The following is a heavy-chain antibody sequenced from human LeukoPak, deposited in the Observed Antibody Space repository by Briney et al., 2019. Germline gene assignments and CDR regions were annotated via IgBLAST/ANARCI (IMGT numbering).Heavy chain of an antibody. J-gene: IGHJ4*02. D-gene: IGHD6-19*01. CDR2: VSYDGSDK. V-gene: IGHV3-30*03. Sequence: GGSLRLSCEASGFTFSSYGIHWVRQAPDKGLEWVAVVSYDGSDKYYADSVKDRFTISRDNSKNMLYLQMNSLRAEDTAVYYCARAHSSSDYFDCWGQGILVIVSS. CDR3: ARAHSSSDYFDC. CDR1: GFTFSSYG.